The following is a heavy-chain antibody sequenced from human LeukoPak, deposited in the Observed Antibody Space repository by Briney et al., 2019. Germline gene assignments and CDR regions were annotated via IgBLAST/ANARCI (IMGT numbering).Heavy chain of an antibody. V-gene: IGHV3-9*03. J-gene: IGHJ4*02. D-gene: IGHD6-19*01. CDR1: GFTFDDYA. CDR2: ISWNSGSI. Sequence: PGRSLRLSCAASGFTFDDYAMHWVRQAPGKGLEWVSGISWNSGSIGYADSVKGRFTISRVNAKNSLYLQMNSLRAEDMALYYCAKGGIAVADWYSDYFDYWGQGTLVTVSS. CDR3: AKGGIAVADWYSDYFDY.